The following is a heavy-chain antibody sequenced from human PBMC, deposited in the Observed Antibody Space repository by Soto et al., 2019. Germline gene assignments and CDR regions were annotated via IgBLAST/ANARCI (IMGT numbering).Heavy chain of an antibody. Sequence: GGSLRLSCAASGFTFSSYGMHWVRQAPGKGLEWVAVIWYDGSNKYYADSVKGRFTISRDNSKNTLYLQMNSLRAEDTAVYYCARDREPGYSGYHYFDYWGQGTLVTVSS. CDR3: ARDREPGYSGYHYFDY. CDR1: GFTFSSYG. J-gene: IGHJ4*02. D-gene: IGHD5-12*01. V-gene: IGHV3-33*01. CDR2: IWYDGSNK.